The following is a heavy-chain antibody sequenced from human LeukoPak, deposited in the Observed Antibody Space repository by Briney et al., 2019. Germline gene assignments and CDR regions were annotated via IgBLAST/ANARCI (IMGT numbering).Heavy chain of an antibody. V-gene: IGHV2-5*02. Sequence: ESGPTLVKPTQTLTLTCTFSGFSLRSSGVAVDWIRQPPGKALEWLAVIYWDDDGHYSPSVKSRLTITEDTSKNQVVLTMTHMDPVDTGTYYCARRPPSRYTTPNYFDNWGQGHLVTVSS. CDR2: IYWDDDG. D-gene: IGHD1-14*01. CDR3: ARRPPSRYTTPNYFDN. J-gene: IGHJ4*02. CDR1: GFSLRSSGVA.